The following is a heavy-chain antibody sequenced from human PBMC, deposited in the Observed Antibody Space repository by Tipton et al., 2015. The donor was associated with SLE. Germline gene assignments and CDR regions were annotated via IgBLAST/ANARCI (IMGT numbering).Heavy chain of an antibody. CDR3: VRTNRLPYRVYFDS. J-gene: IGHJ4*02. D-gene: IGHD1-14*01. CDR1: GTSVSTSRYY. Sequence: TLSLTCSVSGTSVSTSRYYWGWIRQPPGQGLEWIGNIFFNGNTYYTPSLKSRSTISIDMSRNQFSLRLNFVTAADTAVYYCVRTNRLPYRVYFDSWGQGTLVTVSS. CDR2: IFFNGNT. V-gene: IGHV4-39*07.